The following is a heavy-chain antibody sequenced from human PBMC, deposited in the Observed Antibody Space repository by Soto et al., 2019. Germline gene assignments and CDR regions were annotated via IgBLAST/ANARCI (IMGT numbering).Heavy chain of an antibody. J-gene: IGHJ4*02. D-gene: IGHD2-21*01. CDR2: INPMSGAT. Sequence: QAHLVQSGAEVREPGASVKVSCRTSGYTFINYYIHWVRQAPGHGLEWMAIINPMSGATNDAQKVQGRITLTMDTSTTTVYMEVSSLTSEDTAVYYCARDLAAGDLWGKGTLVTVSS. V-gene: IGHV1-46*01. CDR3: ARDLAAGDL. CDR1: GYTFINYY.